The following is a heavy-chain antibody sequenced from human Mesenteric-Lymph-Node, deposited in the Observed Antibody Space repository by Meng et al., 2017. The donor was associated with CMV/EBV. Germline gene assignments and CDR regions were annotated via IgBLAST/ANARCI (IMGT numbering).Heavy chain of an antibody. CDR3: AIIAAAGSGADS. Sequence: CKAPGYKFTRYYMRWVRQAPGPGLEWMGMVDPRDGRTAYAQKFQGRVTMTRDTSTSTVYLDLSSLRSDDTAVYYCAIIAAAGSGADSWGQGTLVTVSS. J-gene: IGHJ4*02. V-gene: IGHV1-46*01. CDR1: GYKFTRYY. CDR2: VDPRDGRT. D-gene: IGHD6-13*01.